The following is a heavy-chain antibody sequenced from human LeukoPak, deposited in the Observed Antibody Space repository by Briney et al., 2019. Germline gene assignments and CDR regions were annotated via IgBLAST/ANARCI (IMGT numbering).Heavy chain of an antibody. Sequence: PSETLSLTCAVCGGSFSGYYWSWIRQPPGKGLEWIGEINHSGSTNYNPSLKSRVTISVDTSKNQFSLKLSSVTAADTAVYYCARGLFYYYYGMDVWGQGTTVTVSS. CDR1: GGSFSGYY. V-gene: IGHV4-34*01. CDR3: ARGLFYYYYGMDV. CDR2: INHSGST. J-gene: IGHJ6*02.